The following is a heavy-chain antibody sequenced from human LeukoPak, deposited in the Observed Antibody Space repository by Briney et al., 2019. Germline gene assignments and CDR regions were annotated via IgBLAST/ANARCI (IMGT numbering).Heavy chain of an antibody. D-gene: IGHD5-24*01. CDR2: ISGSGGST. V-gene: IGHV3-23*01. J-gene: IGHJ4*02. CDR1: GFTFSSCV. Sequence: PGASLRLSCAASGFTFSSCVMSWVRQAPGKGLEWVSAISGSGGSTYYADSAKGRFTISRDNSKNTLYLQMNSLRAEDTAVYYCAKRVATIDDYWGQGTLVTVSS. CDR3: AKRVATIDDY.